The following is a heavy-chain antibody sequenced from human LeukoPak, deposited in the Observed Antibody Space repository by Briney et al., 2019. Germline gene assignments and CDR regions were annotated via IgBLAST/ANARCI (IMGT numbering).Heavy chain of an antibody. CDR2: TWYDGSNQ. CDR3: ARDRTVAGGWFDP. J-gene: IGHJ5*02. D-gene: IGHD6-19*01. Sequence: PGGPLRLSCAASGFTFSNYAMNWVRQAPGKGLEWVAGTWYDGSNQYNTASVKGRFTISRDNSKNTLYLLMNSLRAEDTAVYYCARDRTVAGGWFDPWGQGTLVTVSS. V-gene: IGHV3-33*08. CDR1: GFTFSNYA.